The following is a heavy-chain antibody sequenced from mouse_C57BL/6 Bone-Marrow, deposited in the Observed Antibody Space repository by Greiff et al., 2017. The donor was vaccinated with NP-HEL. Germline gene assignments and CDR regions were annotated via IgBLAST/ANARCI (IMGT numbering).Heavy chain of an antibody. D-gene: IGHD2-3*01. J-gene: IGHJ2*01. CDR2: INPNNGGT. V-gene: IGHV1-22*01. Sequence: EVQLQESGPELVKPGASVKMSCKASGYTFTDYNMHWVKQSHGKSLEWIGYINPNNGGTSYNQKFKGKATLTVNKSSSTAYMELRSLTSEDSAVYYCASFDGYHFFDYWGQGTTLTVSS. CDR1: GYTFTDYN. CDR3: ASFDGYHFFDY.